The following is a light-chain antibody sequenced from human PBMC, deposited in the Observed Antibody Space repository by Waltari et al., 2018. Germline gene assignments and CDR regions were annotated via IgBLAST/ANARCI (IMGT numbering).Light chain of an antibody. CDR1: QSVLYSSNNLNY. Sequence: DILMTQSPDSLAVSLGERATINCKSSQSVLYSSNNLNYLAWYQQKPGQPPKLLIYWASTRESGVPDRFSGSGSGTDFTLTISSLHAEDVAVYYCQHYYSTPWTFVQGTKVEIK. CDR3: QHYYSTPWT. V-gene: IGKV4-1*01. CDR2: WAS. J-gene: IGKJ1*01.